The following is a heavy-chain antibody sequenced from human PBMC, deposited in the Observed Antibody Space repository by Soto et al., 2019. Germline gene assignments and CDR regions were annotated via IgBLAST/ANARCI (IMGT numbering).Heavy chain of an antibody. CDR3: AKDGPEGHP. V-gene: IGHV3-9*01. CDR1: GFTFDDYA. Sequence: GGSLRLSCAASGFTFDDYAMHWVRQAPGKGLEWVSGISWNSGSIGYADSVKGRFTISRDNAKNSLYLQMNSLRAEDTALYYCAKDGPEGHPWGQGTLVTVSS. CDR2: ISWNSGSI. J-gene: IGHJ5*02.